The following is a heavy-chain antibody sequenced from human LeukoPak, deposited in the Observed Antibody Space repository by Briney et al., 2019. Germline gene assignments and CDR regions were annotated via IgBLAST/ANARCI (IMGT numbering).Heavy chain of an antibody. CDR1: EFTFSRYW. Sequence: PGESLRLSCAASEFTFSRYWMHWVRQAPGKGLVWVSRVSPDGLTTKYADSVKGRFTISRDNAKNTLYLQMNSLRDEDTAMYYCSRERDSSWFDPWGQGTLVTVSS. V-gene: IGHV3-74*03. J-gene: IGHJ5*02. CDR3: SRERDSSWFDP. CDR2: VSPDGLTT.